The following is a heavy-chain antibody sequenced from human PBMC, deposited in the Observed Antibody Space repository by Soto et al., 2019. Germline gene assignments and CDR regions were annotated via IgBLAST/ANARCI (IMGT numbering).Heavy chain of an antibody. CDR1: GFSLSTSGVG. J-gene: IGHJ3*02. Sequence: QITLKESGPTLVKPTQTLTLTCTFSGFSLSTSGVGVGWIRQPPGKALEWLALIYWDYDKRYSPSLKSRLTIYKATSKNQVVFTMTNTDPVDTATCDCAHSLLEMTADAFDIWGQGTMVTVSS. D-gene: IGHD1-26*01. CDR3: AHSLLEMTADAFDI. CDR2: IYWDYDK. V-gene: IGHV2-5*02.